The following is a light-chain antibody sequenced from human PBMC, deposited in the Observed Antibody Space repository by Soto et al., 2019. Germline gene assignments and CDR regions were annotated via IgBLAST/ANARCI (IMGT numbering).Light chain of an antibody. Sequence: EIVVTQSPATLSVSPGERATLSCRTSQSVASNLAWYQQKPGQAPRLLIYGAFIRAPGFPVRFRGTGSGSEFTLTISSLQSEDGATYYCQQYDKWPYTFGQGTNLELK. CDR3: QQYDKWPYT. CDR2: GAF. CDR1: QSVASN. V-gene: IGKV3-15*01. J-gene: IGKJ2*01.